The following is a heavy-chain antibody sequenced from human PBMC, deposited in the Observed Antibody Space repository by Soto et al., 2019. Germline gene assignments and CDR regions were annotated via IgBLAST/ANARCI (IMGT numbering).Heavy chain of an antibody. V-gene: IGHV3-23*01. CDR3: ARKAGLVSLYPPEFDP. CDR1: RYTFTNFY. Sequence: GASVKVSCKASRYTFTNFYIHWLRQAPGKGLEWVSVISGSDGSTYYADSVKGRFTISRDNSKNTLFLQMNSLRGGDTAVYYCARKAGLVSLYPPEFDPRGQGTLVTVSS. D-gene: IGHD2-8*01. CDR2: ISGSDGST. J-gene: IGHJ5*02.